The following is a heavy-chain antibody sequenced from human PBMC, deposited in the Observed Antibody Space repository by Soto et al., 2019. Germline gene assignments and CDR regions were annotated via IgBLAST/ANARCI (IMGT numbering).Heavy chain of an antibody. CDR1: GFTFSSYA. V-gene: IGHV3-23*01. CDR3: AKSRYRYCSGGSCYFPAFDI. Sequence: EVQLLESGGGLVQPGGSLRLSCAASGFTFSSYAMSWVSQAPGKGLEWVSAISGSGGSTYYADSVKGRFTISRDNSKNTLYLQMNSLRAEDTAVYYCAKSRYRYCSGGSCYFPAFDIWGQGTMVTVSS. J-gene: IGHJ3*02. CDR2: ISGSGGST. D-gene: IGHD2-15*01.